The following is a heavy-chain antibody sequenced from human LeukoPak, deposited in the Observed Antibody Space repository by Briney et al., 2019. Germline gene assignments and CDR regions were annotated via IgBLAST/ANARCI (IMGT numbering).Heavy chain of an antibody. Sequence: GSLRLSCAASGFTFSSYAMSWVRQAPGKGLEWVSAISGSGGSTYYADSVKGRFTISRDNSKNTLYLQMNSLRAEDTAVYYCAQPYYYDSSGRDYWGQGTLVTVSS. CDR2: ISGSGGST. D-gene: IGHD3-22*01. J-gene: IGHJ4*02. CDR3: AQPYYYDSSGRDY. V-gene: IGHV3-23*01. CDR1: GFTFSSYA.